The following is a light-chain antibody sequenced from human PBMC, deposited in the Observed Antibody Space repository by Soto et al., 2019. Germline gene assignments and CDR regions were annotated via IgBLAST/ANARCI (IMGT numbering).Light chain of an antibody. Sequence: QSALTQPASVSGSPGQSITISCTGTSSDIGDYDYVSWYQHLPGKAPKLLIFDVTHRPSGVSDRFSGSKSGNTASLTISGVRPEDEADYYCQAWDSSTWVFGGGTKLTVL. V-gene: IGLV2-14*01. J-gene: IGLJ3*02. CDR3: QAWDSSTWV. CDR2: DVT. CDR1: SSDIGDYDY.